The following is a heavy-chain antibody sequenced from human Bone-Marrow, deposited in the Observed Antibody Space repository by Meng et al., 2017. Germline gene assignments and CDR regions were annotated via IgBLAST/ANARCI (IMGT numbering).Heavy chain of an antibody. CDR2: INHSGST. Sequence: QGQPRAGGAGLFKPSETLSLTCVGAGGSFSDYYWSWIRQPPGKGLEWIGEINHSGSTNYNPSLESRATISVDTSQNNLSLKLSSVTAADSAVYYCARGPTTMAHDFDYWGQGTLVTVSS. V-gene: IGHV4-34*01. CDR1: GGSFSDYY. CDR3: ARGPTTMAHDFDY. J-gene: IGHJ4*02. D-gene: IGHD4-11*01.